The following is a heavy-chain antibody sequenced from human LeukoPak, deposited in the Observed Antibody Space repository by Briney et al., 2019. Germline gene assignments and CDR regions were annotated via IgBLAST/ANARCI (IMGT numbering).Heavy chain of an antibody. CDR2: INADNGNT. Sequence: GASVKVSCKASGYTFTSYGISWVRQAPGQGLEWMGWINADNGNTRYAQKLQGRVTMTTDTSTTTAYMDLRSLRSDDTAVYYCARDADGSGTLFDYWGHGTPVTVSS. J-gene: IGHJ4*01. V-gene: IGHV1-18*01. CDR1: GYTFTSYG. CDR3: ARDADGSGTLFDY. D-gene: IGHD3-10*01.